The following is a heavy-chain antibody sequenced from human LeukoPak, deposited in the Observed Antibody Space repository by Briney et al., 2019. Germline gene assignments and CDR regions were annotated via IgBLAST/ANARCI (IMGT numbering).Heavy chain of an antibody. CDR1: KSSLCISGVG. CDR3: SRLGGTYCSSTTCRTYYFDY. Sequence: SGPTLVNPTQTHKLGGHLTKSSLCISGVGVGWLRQPPGKALEWLALIYWDDDKRYSPSLKSRLTISKDTSKSQVVHTKSNMDPVDTAIYYCSRLGGTYCSSTTCRTYYFDYWGQGTLVTGSS. CDR2: IYWDDDK. V-gene: IGHV2-5*02. J-gene: IGHJ4*02. D-gene: IGHD2-2*01.